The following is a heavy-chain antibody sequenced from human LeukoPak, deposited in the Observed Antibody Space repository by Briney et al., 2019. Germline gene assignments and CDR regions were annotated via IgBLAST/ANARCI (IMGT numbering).Heavy chain of an antibody. CDR1: GFTVSRNY. Sequence: GGSLRLSCAASGFTVSRNYMSWVRQAPGKGLEWVSVIYSGGSTYYADSVKGRFTISRDTSKNTLYLKLNSLRAEDAAVYYCARERRSSNRLYDCYYYMYVWGKGTTVTVSS. CDR2: IYSGGST. CDR3: ARERRSSNRLYDCYYYMYV. D-gene: IGHD2-2*01. V-gene: IGHV3-66*02. J-gene: IGHJ6*03.